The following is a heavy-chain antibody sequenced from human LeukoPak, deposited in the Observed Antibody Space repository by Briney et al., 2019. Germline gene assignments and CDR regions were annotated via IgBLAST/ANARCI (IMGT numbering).Heavy chain of an antibody. V-gene: IGHV1-69-2*01. D-gene: IGHD1-26*01. CDR1: GYTFTDYY. J-gene: IGHJ3*02. Sequence: ASVKVSCKVSGYTFTDYYMHWVQQAPGKGLELMGLVDPEDGETIYAEKFQGRVTITADTSTDTAYMELSSLRSEDTAVYYCATAVSGSYRDAFDIWGQGTMVTVSS. CDR3: ATAVSGSYRDAFDI. CDR2: VDPEDGET.